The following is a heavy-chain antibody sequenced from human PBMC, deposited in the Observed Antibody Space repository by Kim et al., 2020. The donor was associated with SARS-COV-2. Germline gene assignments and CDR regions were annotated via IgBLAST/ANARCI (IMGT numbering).Heavy chain of an antibody. CDR3: ARVRFPQTASRFDP. CDR2: IYYSGST. V-gene: IGHV4-30-4*01. J-gene: IGHJ5*02. Sequence: SETLSLTCTVSGGSISSGDYYWSWIRQPPGKGLEWIGYIYYSGSTYYNPSLKSRVTISVDTSKNQFSLKLSSVTAADTAVYYCARVRFPQTASRFDPWGQGTLVTVSS. CDR1: GGSISSGDYY. D-gene: IGHD3-10*01.